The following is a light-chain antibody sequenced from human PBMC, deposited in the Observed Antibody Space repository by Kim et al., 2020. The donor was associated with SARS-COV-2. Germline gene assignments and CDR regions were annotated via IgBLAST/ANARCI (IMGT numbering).Light chain of an antibody. Sequence: QAGLTQPPSVSKGLRQTATLTCTGNSNNVGNQGAAWLQQHQGHPPKLLSYRNNNRPSGISERLSASRSGNTASLTITGLQSEDEADYYCSAWDSSLNDWVFGGGTQLIVL. V-gene: IGLV10-54*01. CDR2: RNN. CDR1: SNNVGNQG. CDR3: SAWDSSLNDWV. J-gene: IGLJ3*02.